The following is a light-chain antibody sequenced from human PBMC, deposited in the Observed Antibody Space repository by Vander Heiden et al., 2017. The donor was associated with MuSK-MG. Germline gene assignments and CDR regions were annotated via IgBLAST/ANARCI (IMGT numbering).Light chain of an antibody. Sequence: EIVLTQAPDFQSVTPKEKITITCRASQSIGSNLHWYQQKPHQSPKLLIKFASQSISGVPSRFSGSGHGTDFTLTIHSLEAEDAATYYCHQSTGLLITFGQGTRLEIK. CDR1: QSIGSN. CDR2: FAS. J-gene: IGKJ5*01. V-gene: IGKV6-21*02. CDR3: HQSTGLLIT.